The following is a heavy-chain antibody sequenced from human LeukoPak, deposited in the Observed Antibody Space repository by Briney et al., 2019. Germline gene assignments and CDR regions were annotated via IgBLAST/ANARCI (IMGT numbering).Heavy chain of an antibody. J-gene: IGHJ4*02. Sequence: GASVKVSCKASGYTFTSYAMNWVRQAPGQGLEWMGWINTNTGNPTHAQGFTGRFVFSLDTSVSTAYLQISSLKADDTAVYYCARQGPGYCGSTSCYGVAYWGQGTLVTVSS. CDR3: ARQGPGYCGSTSCYGVAY. V-gene: IGHV7-4-1*02. D-gene: IGHD2-2*01. CDR1: GYTFTSYA. CDR2: INTNTGNP.